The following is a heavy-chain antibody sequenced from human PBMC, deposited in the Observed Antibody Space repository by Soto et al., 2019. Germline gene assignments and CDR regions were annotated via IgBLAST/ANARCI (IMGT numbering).Heavy chain of an antibody. Sequence: PGGSLRLSCTASGFTFGDYAMSWVRQAPGKGLEWVGFIRSKAYGGTTEYAASVKGRFTISRDDSKSIAYLQMNSLKTEDTAVDYCPGWGSADRSPGWFDPCGQGTLVTVSS. J-gene: IGHJ5*02. CDR1: GFTFGDYA. D-gene: IGHD7-27*01. V-gene: IGHV3-49*04. CDR2: IRSKAYGGTT. CDR3: PGWGSADRSPGWFDP.